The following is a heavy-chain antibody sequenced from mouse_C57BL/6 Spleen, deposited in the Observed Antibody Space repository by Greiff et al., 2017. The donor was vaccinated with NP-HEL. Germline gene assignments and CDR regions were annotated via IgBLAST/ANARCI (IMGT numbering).Heavy chain of an antibody. D-gene: IGHD1-1*01. J-gene: IGHJ1*03. V-gene: IGHV1-7*01. CDR3: ARSYYGSSGYFDV. CDR2: INPSSGYT. Sequence: VMLVESGAELAKPGASVKLSCKASGYTFTSYWMHWVKQRPGQGLEWIGYINPSSGYTKYNQKFKDKATLTADKSSSTAYMQLSSLTYEDSAVYYCARSYYGSSGYFDVWGTGTTVTVSS. CDR1: GYTFTSYW.